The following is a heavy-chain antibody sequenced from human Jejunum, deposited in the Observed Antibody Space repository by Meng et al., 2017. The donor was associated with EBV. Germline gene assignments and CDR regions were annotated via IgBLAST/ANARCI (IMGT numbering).Heavy chain of an antibody. Sequence: VRLLSGGGGVHQPGRSLRLSFSSSRVTFSSYGMHWVRQAPGKGLEWVAFISYDGSNKYYADSVKGRFTISRDNSKNTLYLQMNSLRAEDTAVYYCAKDRPGYTYGFDYWGQGTLVTVSS. V-gene: IGHV3-30*18. CDR3: AKDRPGYTYGFDY. D-gene: IGHD5-18*01. CDR1: RVTFSSYG. J-gene: IGHJ4*02. CDR2: ISYDGSNK.